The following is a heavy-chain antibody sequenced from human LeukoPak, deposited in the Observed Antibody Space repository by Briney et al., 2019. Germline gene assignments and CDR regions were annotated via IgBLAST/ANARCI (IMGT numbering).Heavy chain of an antibody. J-gene: IGHJ2*01. CDR3: ARDVGYWYFDL. Sequence: GGSLRLSCAASEFIFSSYSMNWVRQAPGKGLEWVSSISSSTTYIYYADSVKGRFAISRDNAKNSLYLQMNSLRAEDTAVYYCARDVGYWYFDLWGRGTLVTVSS. V-gene: IGHV3-21*01. CDR1: EFIFSSYS. CDR2: ISSSTTYI. D-gene: IGHD2-15*01.